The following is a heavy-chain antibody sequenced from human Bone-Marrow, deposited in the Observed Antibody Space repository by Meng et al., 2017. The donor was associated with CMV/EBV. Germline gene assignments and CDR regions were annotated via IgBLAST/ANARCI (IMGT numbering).Heavy chain of an antibody. Sequence: GSLRLSCAASGFTFDDYAMHWVRQAPGKGLEWIGEINHSGSTNYNPSLKSRVTISVDTSKNQFSLKLSSVTAADTAVYYCARGRVCISSWYYLGPGAFDYWGQGTLVTVPQ. D-gene: IGHD6-13*01. CDR2: INHSGST. CDR1: GFTFDDYA. CDR3: ARGRVCISSWYYLGPGAFDY. J-gene: IGHJ4*02. V-gene: IGHV4-34*01.